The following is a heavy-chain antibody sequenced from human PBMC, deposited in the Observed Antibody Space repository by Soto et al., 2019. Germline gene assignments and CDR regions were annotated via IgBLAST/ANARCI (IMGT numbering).Heavy chain of an antibody. CDR3: LSASNRGIVVVPAAMGYFQH. V-gene: IGHV4-34*01. D-gene: IGHD2-2*01. Sequence: SETLSLTCAVYGGSFSGYYWSWIRQPPGKGLEWIGEINHSGSTNYNPSLKSRVTISVDTSKNQFSLKLSSVTAADTAVYYCLSASNRGIVVVPAAMGYFQHWGQGTLVTVSS. CDR1: GGSFSGYY. CDR2: INHSGST. J-gene: IGHJ1*01.